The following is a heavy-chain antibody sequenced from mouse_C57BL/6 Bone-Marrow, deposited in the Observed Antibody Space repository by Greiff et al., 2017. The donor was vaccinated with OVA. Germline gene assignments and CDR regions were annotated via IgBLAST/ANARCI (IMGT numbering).Heavy chain of an antibody. Sequence: QVQLQQPGAELVMPGASVKLSCKASGYTFTSYWMHWVKQRPGQGLEWIGEIDPSDSYTNYNQKFKGKSTLTVDKSSSTAYMQLSSLTSEDSAVYYCARENYGSSYGWFAYWGQGTLVTVSA. V-gene: IGHV1-69*01. CDR2: IDPSDSYT. CDR1: GYTFTSYW. J-gene: IGHJ3*01. D-gene: IGHD1-1*01. CDR3: ARENYGSSYGWFAY.